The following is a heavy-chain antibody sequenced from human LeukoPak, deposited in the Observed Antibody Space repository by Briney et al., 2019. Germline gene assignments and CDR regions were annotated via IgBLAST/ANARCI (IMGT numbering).Heavy chain of an antibody. D-gene: IGHD4-17*01. V-gene: IGHV3-30*18. Sequence: GGSLRLSCAASGFTFSSYGMHWVRQAPGKGLEWVAVISYDGSNKYYADSVKGRFTISRDNSKNTLYLQMNSLRAEDTALYYCAKEGGLRSPAFYDYWGQGTLVTVSS. CDR2: ISYDGSNK. J-gene: IGHJ4*02. CDR3: AKEGGLRSPAFYDY. CDR1: GFTFSSYG.